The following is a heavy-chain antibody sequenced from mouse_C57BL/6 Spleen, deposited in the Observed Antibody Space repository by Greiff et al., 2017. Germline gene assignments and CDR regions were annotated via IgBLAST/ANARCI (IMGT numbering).Heavy chain of an antibody. CDR1: GYTFTDYN. CDR3: ARRLLRLYYFDD. J-gene: IGHJ2*01. D-gene: IGHD1-1*01. Sequence: VQLQQSGPELVKPGASVKIPCKASGYTFTDYNMDWVKQSHGKSLEWIGDINPNNGGTIYNQKFKGKATLTVDKSSSTAYMELRSLTSEDTAVYYCARRLLRLYYFDDWGQGTTLTVSS. V-gene: IGHV1-18*01. CDR2: INPNNGGT.